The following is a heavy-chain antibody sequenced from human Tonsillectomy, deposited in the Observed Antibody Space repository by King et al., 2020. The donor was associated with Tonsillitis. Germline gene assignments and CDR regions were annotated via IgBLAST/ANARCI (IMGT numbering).Heavy chain of an antibody. CDR1: GYTFTSYY. Sequence: QLVQSGAEVKKPGASVKVSCKASGYTFTSYYMHWVRQAPGQGLEWMGIINPSGGSTSYAQKFQGRVTMTRDTSTSTVYMELSSLRSEDTAVYYCAREHKGDHCSSTSCYAVEGAKEPLDYWGQGTLGTVSS. D-gene: IGHD2-2*01. J-gene: IGHJ4*02. CDR2: INPSGGST. V-gene: IGHV1-46*01. CDR3: AREHKGDHCSSTSCYAVEGAKEPLDY.